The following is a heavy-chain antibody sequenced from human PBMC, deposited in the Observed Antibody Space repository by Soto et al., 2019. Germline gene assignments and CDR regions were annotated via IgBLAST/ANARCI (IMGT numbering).Heavy chain of an antibody. V-gene: IGHV1-69*02. CDR1: GGTFSSYT. CDR3: ARLGRSSSYYYYMDV. D-gene: IGHD2-15*01. J-gene: IGHJ6*03. Sequence: ASVKVSCKASGGTFSSYTISWVLQAPGQGLEWMGRIIPILGIANYAQKFQGRVTITADESTSTAYMELSSLRSEDTAVYYCARLGRSSSYYYYMDVWGKGTTVTVSS. CDR2: IIPILGIA.